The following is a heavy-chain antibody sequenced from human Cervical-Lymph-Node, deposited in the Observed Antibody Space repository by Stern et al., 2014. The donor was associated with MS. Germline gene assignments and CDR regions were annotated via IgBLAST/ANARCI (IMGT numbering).Heavy chain of an antibody. CDR2: IRSRANSYAT. D-gene: IGHD1-26*01. J-gene: IGHJ3*02. CDR1: GFTFSRSP. V-gene: IGHV3-73*01. Sequence: EVQLVESGGGLVQPGGALKLSCAASGFTFSRSPMHWVRQASGKGLEWVGRIRSRANSYATAYTASVTGRFTISRDDSKNTAYLQMNSLKTEDTAVYYCTRHGQVGPTSGMAAFDIWGQGTMVTVSS. CDR3: TRHGQVGPTSGMAAFDI.